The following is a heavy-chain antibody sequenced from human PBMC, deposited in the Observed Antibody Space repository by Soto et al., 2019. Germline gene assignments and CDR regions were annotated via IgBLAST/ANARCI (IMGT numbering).Heavy chain of an antibody. CDR1: GGSIIGYY. V-gene: IGHV4-4*07. J-gene: IGHJ5*02. CDR3: ARAGGYEVQGNNWFDP. Sequence: SETLSLTCTVSGGSIIGYYCSFIRHPSFKGLEWIVRIYTSGSTNYNPSLKSRVTLSVDTSKNQFSLKLTSVTAADTAVYYCARAGGYEVQGNNWFDPWGQGTLVTVSS. CDR2: IYTSGST. D-gene: IGHD5-12*01.